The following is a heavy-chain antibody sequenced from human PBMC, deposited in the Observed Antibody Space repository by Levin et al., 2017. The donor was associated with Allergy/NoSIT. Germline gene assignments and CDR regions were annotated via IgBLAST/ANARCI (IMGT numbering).Heavy chain of an antibody. D-gene: IGHD5-18*01. Sequence: LSLTCAASGFTFSSYWMHWVRQAPGKGLVWVSRINSDGSSTSYADSVKGRFTISRDNAKNTLYLQMNSLTAEDTAVYYCLLVAEAMSSWGQGTLVTVSS. J-gene: IGHJ5*02. V-gene: IGHV3-74*01. CDR3: LLVAEAMSS. CDR1: GFTFSSYW. CDR2: INSDGSST.